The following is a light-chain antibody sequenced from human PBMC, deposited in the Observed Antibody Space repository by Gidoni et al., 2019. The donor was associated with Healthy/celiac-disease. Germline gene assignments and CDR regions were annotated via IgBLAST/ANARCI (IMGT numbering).Light chain of an antibody. J-gene: IGKJ3*01. CDR1: QSISSY. CDR2: AAS. CDR3: QQSYSTPFT. Sequence: DIQMTQSPSSLSASVGDRVTIPCRASQSISSYLNWYQQKPGQAPKLLIYAASSLQSGVPSRFSGSGSGTDFTLTISSLQPEDFATYYCQQSYSTPFTFGPGTKVDIK. V-gene: IGKV1-39*01.